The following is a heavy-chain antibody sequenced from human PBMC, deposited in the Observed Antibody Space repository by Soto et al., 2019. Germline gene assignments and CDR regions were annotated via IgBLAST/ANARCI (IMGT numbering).Heavy chain of an antibody. J-gene: IGHJ6*02. CDR1: GYTFTSYG. CDR3: ARDPRGVREANYSYGMDV. CDR2: ISAYNGKT. V-gene: IGHV1-18*01. Sequence: QVQLVQSGAEVKKPGASVKVSCKASGYTFTSYGISWVRQAPGQGLEWMGWISAYNGKTNDAQKLQGRVAMTTDTSTSTADLGLRSLRSDDTAVYYCARDPRGVREANYSYGMDVWGQGTTVTVSS. D-gene: IGHD3-10*01.